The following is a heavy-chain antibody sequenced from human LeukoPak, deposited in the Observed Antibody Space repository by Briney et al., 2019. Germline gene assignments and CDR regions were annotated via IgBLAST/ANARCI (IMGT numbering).Heavy chain of an antibody. J-gene: IGHJ2*01. D-gene: IGHD2-15*01. V-gene: IGHV4-34*01. CDR1: GGSFSGYY. CDR2: VNHSGST. Sequence: SETLSLTCAVYGGSFSGYYWSWIRQPPGKGLEWIGEVNHSGSTNYNPSLKSRVTISVDTSKNQFSLKLSSVTAADTAVYYCARVHPLMIVVVVAARGDWYFDLWGRGTLVTVSS. CDR3: ARVHPLMIVVVVAARGDWYFDL.